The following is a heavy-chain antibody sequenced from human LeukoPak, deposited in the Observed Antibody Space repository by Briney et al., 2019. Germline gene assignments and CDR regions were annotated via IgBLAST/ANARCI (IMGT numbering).Heavy chain of an antibody. CDR2: ISHDGSNK. D-gene: IGHD3-10*01. J-gene: IGHJ4*02. CDR1: GFTFSSYG. Sequence: PGRSLRLSCAASGFTFSSYGMHWVRQAPGKGLEWVAVISHDGSNKYYADSVKGRFTISRDNSKNTLYLQMNSLRAEDTAVYYCAKGAVTWSGELLTLPDYWGQGTLVTVSS. CDR3: AKGAVTWSGELLTLPDY. V-gene: IGHV3-30*18.